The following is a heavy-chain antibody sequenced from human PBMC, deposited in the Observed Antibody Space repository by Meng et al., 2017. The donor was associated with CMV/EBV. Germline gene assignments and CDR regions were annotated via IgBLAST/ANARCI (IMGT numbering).Heavy chain of an antibody. CDR2: ISGSGGST. Sequence: GGSLKISCAASGFTFSSYAMSWVRQAPGKGLEWVSAISGSGGSTYYADSVKGRFTISRDNSKNTLYLQMNSLRAEDTAVYYCAKDSRSSSGSDFFEYWGQGTLVTVSS. D-gene: IGHD6-6*01. J-gene: IGHJ4*02. CDR3: AKDSRSSSGSDFFEY. V-gene: IGHV3-23*01. CDR1: GFTFSSYA.